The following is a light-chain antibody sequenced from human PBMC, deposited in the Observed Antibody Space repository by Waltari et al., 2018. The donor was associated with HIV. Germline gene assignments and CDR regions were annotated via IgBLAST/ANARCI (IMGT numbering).Light chain of an antibody. V-gene: IGLV2-11*01. Sequence: QSALTQPRSVSGSPGQSVTISCTGTSSDVGGHHYVSWYQHHPGKAPKVMIYDVSKRPSGVPDRFSGSKSGNTASLTISGLQAEDEAAYYCCSYAGSFNWVFGGGTKLTVL. J-gene: IGLJ3*02. CDR1: SSDVGGHHY. CDR2: DVS. CDR3: CSYAGSFNWV.